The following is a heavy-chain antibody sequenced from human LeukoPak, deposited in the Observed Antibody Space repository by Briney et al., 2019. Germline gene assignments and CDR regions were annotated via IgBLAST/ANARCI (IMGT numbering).Heavy chain of an antibody. V-gene: IGHV1-2*02. CDR2: INPSSGGT. J-gene: IGHJ4*02. CDR1: GYTFTGYY. D-gene: IGHD1-26*01. CDR3: ARGPPKVGATTRWYY. Sequence: ASVKVSCKASGYTFTGYYMHWVRQAPGQGLEWMGWINPSSGGTNYAQKFQGRVTMTRDTSISTAYMELSRLRSDDTAVYYCARGPPKVGATTRWYYWGQGTLVTVSS.